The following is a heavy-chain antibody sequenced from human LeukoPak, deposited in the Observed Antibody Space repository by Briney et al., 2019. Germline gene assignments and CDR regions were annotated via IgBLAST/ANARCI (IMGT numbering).Heavy chain of an antibody. V-gene: IGHV3-23*01. J-gene: IGHJ4*02. D-gene: IGHD3-10*01. CDR2: ISGSGGNT. Sequence: GGSLRLSCAASGFTFSSHWMHWVRQAPGKGLEWVSTISGSGGNTYYADSVKGRFTISRDNSKNTLYLQMNSLRAEDTAVYYCAKMGAYYFDSGSYLGFWGQGTLVTVSS. CDR1: GFTFSSHW. CDR3: AKMGAYYFDSGSYLGF.